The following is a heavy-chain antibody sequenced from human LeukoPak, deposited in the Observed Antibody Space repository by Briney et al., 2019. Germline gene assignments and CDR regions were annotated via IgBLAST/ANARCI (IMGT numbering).Heavy chain of an antibody. D-gene: IGHD3-22*01. CDR1: GFSFSTYS. CDR3: TRDQYYYDSGGYYVFDF. J-gene: IGHJ4*02. V-gene: IGHV3-21*01. Sequence: GGSLRLSCAASGFSFSTYSMNWVRQAPGKGLEWGSSITTTSRNTWYADSVKGRFTISRDNAENSLYLQMNSLRAEDTAVYYCTRDQYYYDSGGYYVFDFWGQGTLVTVSS. CDR2: ITTTSRNT.